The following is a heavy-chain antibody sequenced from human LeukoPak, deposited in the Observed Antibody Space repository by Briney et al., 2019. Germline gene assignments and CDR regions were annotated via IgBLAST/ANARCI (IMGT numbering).Heavy chain of an antibody. J-gene: IGHJ4*02. CDR3: AKGTYYYGSGSFLDY. V-gene: IGHV3-23*01. CDR1: GFTFSCYA. Sequence: GGSLRLSCAASGFTFSCYAMSWVRQAAGKGLEWVAAISGSGGSTYYAHSVKGRFTISRDNSKNTLYLQINSLRAEATAVYYSAKGTYYYGSGSFLDYWGQGTLVTVSS. D-gene: IGHD3-10*01. CDR2: ISGSGGST.